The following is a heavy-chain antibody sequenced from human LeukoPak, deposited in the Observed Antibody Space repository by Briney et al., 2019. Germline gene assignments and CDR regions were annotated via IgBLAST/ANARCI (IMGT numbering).Heavy chain of an antibody. D-gene: IGHD5-12*01. CDR2: ISSNGGST. V-gene: IGHV3-64D*06. Sequence: GGSLRLSCSASGSTFSSYAMHWVRQAPGKGLEYVSAISSNGGSTYYADSVKGRFTISRDNSKNTLYLQMSSLRAEDTAVYYCGGYSGYGLFDYWGQGTLVTVSS. J-gene: IGHJ4*02. CDR1: GSTFSSYA. CDR3: GGYSGYGLFDY.